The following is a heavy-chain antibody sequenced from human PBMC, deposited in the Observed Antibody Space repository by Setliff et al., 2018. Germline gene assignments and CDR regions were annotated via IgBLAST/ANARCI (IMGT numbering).Heavy chain of an antibody. V-gene: IGHV1-18*01. D-gene: IGHD2-2*01. CDR1: GYSFTDYG. J-gene: IGHJ4*02. CDR2: ISPNNGNT. Sequence: VASVKVSCKASGYSFTDYGVSWVRQAPGQGIEWVGWISPNNGNTYYAPKLEGRVTMTTDISSTTAYLEFKSLRSDDTAIYYCSRLVRFCTKISCQRLLGDDYWGQGALVTVSS. CDR3: SRLVRFCTKISCQRLLGDDY.